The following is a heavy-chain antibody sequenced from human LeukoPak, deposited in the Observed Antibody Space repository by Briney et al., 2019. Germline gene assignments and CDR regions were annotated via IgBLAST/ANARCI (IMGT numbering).Heavy chain of an antibody. CDR3: AREVSYGMDV. J-gene: IGHJ6*02. CDR2: IKQDGSEK. Sequence: PGGSLRLSCAASGLTFSNAWMSWVRQAPGKGLEWVANIKQDGSEKYYVDSVKGRFTVSRDNAKNSLYLQMNSLRAEDTAVYYCAREVSYGMDVWGQGTTVTVSS. V-gene: IGHV3-7*01. CDR1: GLTFSNAW.